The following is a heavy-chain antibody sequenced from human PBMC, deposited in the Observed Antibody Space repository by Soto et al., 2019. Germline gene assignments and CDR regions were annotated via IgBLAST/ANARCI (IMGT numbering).Heavy chain of an antibody. Sequence: GGSLRLSCAASGFTFSNAWMTWVRQAPGKGLEWIGRIKSKTDGGTTDYAAPVKGRFTISRDDSKNTLYLQMNSLKTEDTAVYYCTTDFWSGYYYYYYGIDVWGPGTTVTVSS. CDR3: TTDFWSGYYYYYYGIDV. CDR1: GFTFSNAW. V-gene: IGHV3-15*01. J-gene: IGHJ6*02. D-gene: IGHD3-3*01. CDR2: IKSKTDGGTT.